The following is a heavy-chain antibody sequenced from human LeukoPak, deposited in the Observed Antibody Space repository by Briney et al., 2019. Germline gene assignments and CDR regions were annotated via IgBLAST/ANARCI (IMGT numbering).Heavy chain of an antibody. CDR3: AREEYDILTGYYSLDY. J-gene: IGHJ4*02. Sequence: SETLSLTCTVSGGSISTSSYYWGWIRQPPGKGLEWIGSIYYSGSAYYNPSLKSRVTISVDTSKNQFSLKLSSVTAADTAVYYCAREEYDILTGYYSLDYWDQGTLVTVSS. CDR1: GGSISTSSYY. D-gene: IGHD3-9*01. CDR2: IYYSGSA. V-gene: IGHV4-39*07.